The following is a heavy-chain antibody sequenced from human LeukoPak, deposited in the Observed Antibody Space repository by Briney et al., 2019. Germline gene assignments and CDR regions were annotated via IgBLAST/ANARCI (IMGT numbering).Heavy chain of an antibody. J-gene: IGHJ4*02. D-gene: IGHD2-2*01. V-gene: IGHV3-48*02. CDR2: IGTGSTTI. CDR3: ARELYQLLPDY. CDR1: GFTFSSYA. Sequence: GGSLRLSCAASGFTFSSYAMHWVRQAPGKGLEWVSYIGTGSTTIYYADSVKGRFTISRDNAKNSLNLQMNSLRDEDTAVYYCARELYQLLPDYWGQGTLVTVSS.